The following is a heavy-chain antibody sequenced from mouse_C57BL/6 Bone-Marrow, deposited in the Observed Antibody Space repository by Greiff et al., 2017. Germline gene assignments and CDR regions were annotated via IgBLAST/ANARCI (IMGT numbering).Heavy chain of an antibody. CDR1: GYTFTDYY. Sequence: EVQLQQSGPELVKPGASVKISCKASGYTFTDYYMNWVKQSHGKSLEWIGDINPNNGGTSYNQKLKGKATLTVDKSSSTAYMELRSLTSEDSAVYYWARDYYGSSWYFDYWGQGTILTVSS. CDR2: INPNNGGT. D-gene: IGHD1-1*01. J-gene: IGHJ2*01. CDR3: ARDYYGSSWYFDY. V-gene: IGHV1-26*01.